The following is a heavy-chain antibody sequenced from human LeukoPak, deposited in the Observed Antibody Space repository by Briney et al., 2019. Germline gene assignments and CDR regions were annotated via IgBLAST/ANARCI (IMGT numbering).Heavy chain of an antibody. D-gene: IGHD3-3*01. V-gene: IGHV3-20*01. CDR1: GFTFDDYG. J-gene: IGHJ4*02. CDR2: INWNGGST. CDR3: ARVTPRGYYDFWSGYFSDYYFDY. Sequence: PGGSLRLSYAASGFTFDDYGMSWVRQAPGKGLEWVSGINWNGGSTGYADSVKGRFTISRDNAKNTLYLQMNSLRAEDTALYHCARVTPRGYYDFWSGYFSDYYFDYWGQGTLVTVSS.